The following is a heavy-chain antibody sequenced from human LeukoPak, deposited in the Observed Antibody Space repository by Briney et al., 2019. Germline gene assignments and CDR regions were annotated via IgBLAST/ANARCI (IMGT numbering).Heavy chain of an antibody. CDR2: IKEDGSEK. V-gene: IGHV3-7*01. Sequence: PGGSLRLSCAASGFTFSNYWMTWVRQAPGKGLEWVANIKEDGSEKYYVDSVKGRFTISKDNAHNSLYLQMNSLRVEDTAVYYCARDETRRFDYWGQRTLVTVSS. CDR3: ARDETRRFDY. J-gene: IGHJ4*02. CDR1: GFTFSNYW.